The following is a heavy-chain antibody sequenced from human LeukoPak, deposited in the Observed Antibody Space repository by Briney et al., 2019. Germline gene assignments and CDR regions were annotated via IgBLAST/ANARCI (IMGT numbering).Heavy chain of an antibody. Sequence: SQTLSLTCAVSGGSISSGGYSWNWIRQPPGKGLEWIGYIYHSGSIYYNPSLKSRVTISVDRSKNQFSLKLSSVTAADTAVYYCARATVYDLFDSWGQGTLVTVSS. V-gene: IGHV4-30-2*01. CDR2: IYHSGSI. CDR1: GGSISSGGYS. J-gene: IGHJ4*02. D-gene: IGHD5-12*01. CDR3: ARATVYDLFDS.